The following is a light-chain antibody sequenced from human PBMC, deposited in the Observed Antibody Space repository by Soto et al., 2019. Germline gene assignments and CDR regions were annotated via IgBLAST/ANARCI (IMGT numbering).Light chain of an antibody. CDR1: SSDVGAYEH. CDR3: SSYSTTNILV. V-gene: IGLV2-14*03. CDR2: DVN. J-gene: IGLJ1*01. Sequence: QSALTQPASVSGSLGRSVTISCTGASSDVGAYEHVSWYQQHPGRAPKLILYDVNNRPSGVSNHFSGSKSGNTASLVISGLQANDEADYYCSSYSTTNILVFGSGTNLTVL.